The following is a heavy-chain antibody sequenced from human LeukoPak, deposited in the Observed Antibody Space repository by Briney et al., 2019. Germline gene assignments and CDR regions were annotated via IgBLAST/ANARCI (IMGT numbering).Heavy chain of an antibody. CDR2: IRSDGTST. D-gene: IGHD1-7*01. V-gene: IGHV3-74*01. J-gene: IGHJ3*02. Sequence: GGSLRLSCEASGFSISSYWMHWVRHAPGEGPVWVSLIRSDGTSTSYADSVKGRFTISRDNAKNSLYLQMNSLRAEDTAVYYCARDSGTRWLPTFGDAFDIWGQGTMVTVSS. CDR3: ARDSGTRWLPTFGDAFDI. CDR1: GFSISSYW.